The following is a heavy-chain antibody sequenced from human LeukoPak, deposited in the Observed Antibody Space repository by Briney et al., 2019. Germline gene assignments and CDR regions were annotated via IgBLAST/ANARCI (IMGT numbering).Heavy chain of an antibody. CDR3: AKEGGEDY. V-gene: IGHV3-30*18. CDR1: GFTFDFTV. Sequence: GRSLRLSCVASGFTFDFTVMHWARQAPGRGLEWLAVISHDGSITFHADSVKGRFTISRDNSKNALYLQLNTLGPEDTATYYCAKEGGEDYWGQGTLVIVSS. J-gene: IGHJ4*02. D-gene: IGHD2-21*01. CDR2: ISHDGSIT.